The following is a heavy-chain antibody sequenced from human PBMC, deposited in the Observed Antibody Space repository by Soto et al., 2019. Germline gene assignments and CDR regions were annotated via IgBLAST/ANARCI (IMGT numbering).Heavy chain of an antibody. CDR3: ARAVAGTPDVFDYYGMDV. Sequence: XGSLRLSCAASGFTFSSNYMSWVRQAPGKGLEWVSVIYSGGSTYYADSVKGRFTISRDNSKNTLYLQMNSLRAEDTAVYYCARAVAGTPDVFDYYGMDVWGQGTTVTVSS. J-gene: IGHJ6*02. CDR2: IYSGGST. D-gene: IGHD6-19*01. CDR1: GFTFSSNY. V-gene: IGHV3-53*01.